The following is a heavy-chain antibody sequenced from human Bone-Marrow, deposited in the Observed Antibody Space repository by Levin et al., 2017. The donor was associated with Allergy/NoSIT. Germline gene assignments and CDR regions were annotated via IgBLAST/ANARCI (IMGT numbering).Heavy chain of an antibody. CDR2: IYNDGST. J-gene: IGHJ6*03. D-gene: IGHD6-13*01. Sequence: LSLTCAASGFTVSSNYMSWVRQAPGKGLEWVSLIYNDGSTYYADSVKGRFTISRDNSKNTLYLQMNSLRAEDTAVYHCARDGWLATAGNHYYYYMDVWGKGTTVAVSS. CDR1: GFTVSSNY. V-gene: IGHV3-53*01. CDR3: ARDGWLATAGNHYYYYMDV.